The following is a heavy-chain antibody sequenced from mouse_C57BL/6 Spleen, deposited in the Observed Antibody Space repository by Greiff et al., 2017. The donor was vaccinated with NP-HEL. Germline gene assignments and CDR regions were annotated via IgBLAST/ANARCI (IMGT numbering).Heavy chain of an antibody. V-gene: IGHV1-61*01. CDR3: ARDYGSRNYYAMDY. CDR2: IYPSDSET. Sequence: QVQLQQPGAELVRPGSSVKLSCKASGYTFTSYWMDWVKQRPGQGLEWIGNIYPSDSETHYNQKFKDKATLTVDKSSSTAYMQLSSLTSEDSAVYYCARDYGSRNYYAMDYWGQGTSVTVSS. J-gene: IGHJ4*01. D-gene: IGHD1-1*01. CDR1: GYTFTSYW.